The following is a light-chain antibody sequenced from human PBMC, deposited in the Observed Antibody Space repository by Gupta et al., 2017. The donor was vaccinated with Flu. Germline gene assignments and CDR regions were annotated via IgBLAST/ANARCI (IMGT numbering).Light chain of an antibody. CDR3: QQRRSGPPEIT. J-gene: IGKJ4*01. V-gene: IGKV3-11*01. CDR1: QSVRRY. CDR2: DVS. Sequence: TLSLSPGERATLSCRASQSVRRYLAWYQQKPGQAPRLLIYDVSGRATGTKARFSGSGYGTDFTLTISSLEPEDFAVYYCQQRRSGPPEITFGGGTKVEI.